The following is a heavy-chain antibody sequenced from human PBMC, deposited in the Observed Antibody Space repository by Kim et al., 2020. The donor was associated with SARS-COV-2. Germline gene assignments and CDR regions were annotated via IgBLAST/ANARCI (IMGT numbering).Heavy chain of an antibody. CDR3: VRDKNPTVYDY. V-gene: IGHV1-3*01. Sequence: ASVKVSCKASGYSFKTYPIHWLRQAPGQTLEWIGWVNAANDQTKYSQKFQGRITISRDTSANTAYMELRSLTTKDTAFYYCVRDKNPTVYDYWGQGTLVTVSS. J-gene: IGHJ4*02. D-gene: IGHD4-4*01. CDR1: GYSFKTYP. CDR2: VNAANDQT.